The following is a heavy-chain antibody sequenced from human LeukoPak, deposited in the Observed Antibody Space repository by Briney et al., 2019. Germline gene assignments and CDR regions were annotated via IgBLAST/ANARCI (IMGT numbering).Heavy chain of an antibody. V-gene: IGHV3-11*01. CDR1: GFTLSDYY. D-gene: IGHD3-10*01. CDR3: ARMASGTYYFDY. CDR2: IRRGGSTI. J-gene: IGHJ4*02. Sequence: PGGSLRLSCAASGFTLSDYYMSWIRQAPGKGLAWVSYIRRGGSTIYYADSVKGRFTISRDNTKNSLYLQMNGLGAEDTAVYYCARMASGTYYFDYWGQGTLVTVSS.